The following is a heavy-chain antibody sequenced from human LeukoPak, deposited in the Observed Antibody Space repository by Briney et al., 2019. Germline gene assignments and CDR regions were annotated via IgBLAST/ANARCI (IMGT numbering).Heavy chain of an antibody. V-gene: IGHV4-30-2*01. CDR2: IYHSGST. D-gene: IGHD3-3*01. Sequence: SETLSLTCSVSGGSISSGGYYWSWIRQPPGKGLEWIGYIYHSGSTYYNPSLKSRVTISVDRSKNQFSLKLSSVTAADTAVYYCATRLYDFWSGYLGYWGQGTLVTVSS. CDR3: ATRLYDFWSGYLGY. CDR1: GGSISSGGYY. J-gene: IGHJ4*02.